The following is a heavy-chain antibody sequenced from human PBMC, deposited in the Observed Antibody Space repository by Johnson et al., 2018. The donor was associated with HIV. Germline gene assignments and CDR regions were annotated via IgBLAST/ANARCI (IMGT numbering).Heavy chain of an antibody. Sequence: VQLVESGGGVVRPGGSLRLSCAASGFTFDDYGMSWVRQAPGKGLEWVSGINWNGGSTGYADSVKGRFTISRDNAKNSLYLQMNSLRAEDTALYYCARVRCSVGSCCSCAFDIWGQGTMVTVSS. CDR3: ARVRCSVGSCCSCAFDI. CDR1: GFTFDDYG. D-gene: IGHD2-15*01. V-gene: IGHV3-20*04. CDR2: INWNGGST. J-gene: IGHJ3*02.